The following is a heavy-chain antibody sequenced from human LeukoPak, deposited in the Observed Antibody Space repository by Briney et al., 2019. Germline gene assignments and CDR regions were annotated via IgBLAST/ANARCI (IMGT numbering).Heavy chain of an antibody. CDR3: ARGVVAAAGRTFDF. J-gene: IGHJ4*02. D-gene: IGHD6-13*01. V-gene: IGHV1-18*01. CDR2: ISAYNGNT. CDR1: GYTFTNYG. Sequence: ASVKVSCKASGYTFTNYGISWVRQAPGQGLEWMGWISAYNGNTHYAQNLQGRVTMTRNTSISTAYMELSSLRSEDTAVYYCARGVVAAAGRTFDFWGQGTLVTVSS.